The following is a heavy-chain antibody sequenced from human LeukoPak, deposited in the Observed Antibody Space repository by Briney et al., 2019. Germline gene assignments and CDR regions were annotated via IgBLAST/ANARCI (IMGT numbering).Heavy chain of an antibody. V-gene: IGHV3-30*18. D-gene: IGHD6-25*01. Sequence: PGGSLRLSCAASGFTFSPYGMQWVRQAPGKGLEWVAVISHDGSVTFYADSVKGRFTISRDNSKNTLDLQMYSLRAEDTAVYYCTKDPNSYSSGWYSQHWGQGTLVTVSS. CDR2: ISHDGSVT. CDR1: GFTFSPYG. J-gene: IGHJ1*01. CDR3: TKDPNSYSSGWYSQH.